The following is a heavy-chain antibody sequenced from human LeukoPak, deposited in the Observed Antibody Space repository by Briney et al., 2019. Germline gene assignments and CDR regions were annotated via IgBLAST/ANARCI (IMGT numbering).Heavy chain of an antibody. Sequence: SESLSLTCTVSGCSISSYYWSWIRQPPGKGLEWIGYIYYSGSTNYNPSLKSRVTISVDTSKNQFSLKLSSVTAADTAVYYCASSGWNYGDSWFDPWGQGTLVTVSS. V-gene: IGHV4-59*01. CDR3: ASSGWNYGDSWFDP. J-gene: IGHJ5*02. CDR2: IYYSGST. CDR1: GCSISSYY. D-gene: IGHD1-7*01.